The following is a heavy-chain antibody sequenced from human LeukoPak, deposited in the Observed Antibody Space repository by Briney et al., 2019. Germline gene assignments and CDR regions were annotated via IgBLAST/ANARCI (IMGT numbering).Heavy chain of an antibody. V-gene: IGHV3-48*04. CDR3: ARGNDILTGYYSDHLGGAFDI. J-gene: IGHJ3*02. CDR1: GFTFSVYG. CDR2: ISSTSGTI. Sequence: GGSLRLSCASSGFTFSVYGMNWVRQAPGKGLEWVSYISSTSGTIEYADSVKGRFTISRDNAKNSLYLQLNSLRAEDTAVYYCARGNDILTGYYSDHLGGAFDIWGQGTMVTVSS. D-gene: IGHD3-9*01.